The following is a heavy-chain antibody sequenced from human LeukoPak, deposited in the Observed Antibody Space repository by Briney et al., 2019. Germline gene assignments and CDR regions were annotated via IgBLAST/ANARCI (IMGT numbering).Heavy chain of an antibody. V-gene: IGHV3-21*01. CDR1: GFIFRSYS. D-gene: IGHD3-22*01. CDR3: ARELVDTSGHYYLDY. J-gene: IGHJ4*02. CDR2: ITSSSSYI. Sequence: GGSLRLSCAASGFIFRSYSRNWVRQAPGKGLEWVSSITSSSSYIYYADSVTGQFTISRDYSLFLQMNSLRAEDTAVYYCARELVDTSGHYYLDYWGQGTLVTVSS.